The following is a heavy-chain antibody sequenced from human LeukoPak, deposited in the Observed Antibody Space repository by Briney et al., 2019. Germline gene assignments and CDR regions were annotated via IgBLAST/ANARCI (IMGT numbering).Heavy chain of an antibody. CDR1: GFTFSSYA. CDR3: AKDATGADYYDSSGYY. CDR2: ISGSGGST. J-gene: IGHJ4*02. V-gene: IGHV3-23*01. D-gene: IGHD3-22*01. Sequence: PGGSLRLSCAASGFTFSSYAMSWVRQAPGKGLEWVSAISGSGGSTYYADSVKGRFTISRDNSKNTLYLQMNSLRAEDTAVYYCAKDATGADYYDSSGYYWGQGTLVTVSS.